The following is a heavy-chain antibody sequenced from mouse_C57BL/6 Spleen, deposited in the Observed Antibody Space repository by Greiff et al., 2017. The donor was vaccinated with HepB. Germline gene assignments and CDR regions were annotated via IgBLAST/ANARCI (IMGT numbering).Heavy chain of an antibody. J-gene: IGHJ2*01. D-gene: IGHD3-2*02. Sequence: QVQLQQSGPELVKPGASVKISCKASGYAFSSSWMNWVKQRPGKGLEWIGRIYPGDGDTNYNGKFKGKATLTADKSSSTAYMQLSSLTSEDSAVYFCAREAQGNWGQGTTLTVSS. CDR3: AREAQGN. CDR1: GYAFSSSW. V-gene: IGHV1-82*01. CDR2: IYPGDGDT.